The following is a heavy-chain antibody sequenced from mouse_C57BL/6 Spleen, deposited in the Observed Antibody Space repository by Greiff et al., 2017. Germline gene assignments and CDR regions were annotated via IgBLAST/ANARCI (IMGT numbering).Heavy chain of an antibody. Sequence: QVQLQQPGAELVKPGASVKMSCKASGYTFTSYWITWVKQRPGQGLEWIGDIYPGSGSTNYNEKFKSKATLTVDTSSSTAYMQLSSLTSEDSAVYYCASGYYGSSYEDDWGQGATLTVSS. D-gene: IGHD1-1*01. CDR2: IYPGSGST. J-gene: IGHJ2*01. CDR3: ASGYYGSSYEDD. CDR1: GYTFTSYW. V-gene: IGHV1-55*01.